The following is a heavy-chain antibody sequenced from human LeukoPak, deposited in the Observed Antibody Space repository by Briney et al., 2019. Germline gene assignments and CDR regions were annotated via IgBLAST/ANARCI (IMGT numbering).Heavy chain of an antibody. CDR1: GFTFSIYA. CDR3: AKDLLSSSWYHFDY. CDR2: ISCSGGST. J-gene: IGHJ4*02. V-gene: IGHV3-23*01. Sequence: GGSLRLSCAASGFTFSIYAMSWVPQAPGKGLEWVSAISCSGGSTYYADYLKGRFTITSDNSKNTLYLQMNSLRAEDTAVYYCAKDLLSSSWYHFDYWGQGTLVTVSS. D-gene: IGHD6-13*01.